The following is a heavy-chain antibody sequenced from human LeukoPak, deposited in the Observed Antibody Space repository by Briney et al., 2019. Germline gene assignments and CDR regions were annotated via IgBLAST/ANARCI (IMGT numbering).Heavy chain of an antibody. J-gene: IGHJ4*02. D-gene: IGHD3-9*01. CDR3: AIDPFH. CDR1: GFTFSSYSMN. Sequence: GSLRLSCAASGFTFSSYSMNWVRQPPGKGLEWIGSIYYSGSTYYNPSLKSRVTISVDTSKNQFSLKLSSVTAADTAVYYCAIDPFHWGQGTLVTVSS. CDR2: IYYSGST. V-gene: IGHV4-59*05.